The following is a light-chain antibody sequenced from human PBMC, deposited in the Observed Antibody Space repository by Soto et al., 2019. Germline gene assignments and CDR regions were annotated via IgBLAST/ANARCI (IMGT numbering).Light chain of an antibody. J-gene: IGKJ1*01. V-gene: IGKV3-20*01. Sequence: EIVLTQSPGTLSLSPGERATLSCRASQSVSSSYLAWYQQKPGQAPRLLIYGASSRATDIPDRFSGSGSGTDFTLTISRLEPEDFAVYYCQRYGSSPQTFGQGTKVEIK. CDR2: GAS. CDR1: QSVSSSY. CDR3: QRYGSSPQT.